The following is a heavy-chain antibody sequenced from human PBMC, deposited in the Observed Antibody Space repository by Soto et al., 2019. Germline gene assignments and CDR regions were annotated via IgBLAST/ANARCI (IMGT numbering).Heavy chain of an antibody. J-gene: IGHJ6*03. CDR2: IYYSGST. Sequence: PSETLSLTCTVSGGSISSGGYYWSWIRQHPGKGLEWIGYIYYSGSTYYNPSLKSRVTISVDTSKNQFSLELSSVTAADTAVYYCARGGVGYYYYYMDVWGKGTTVTVSS. CDR1: GGSISSGGYY. D-gene: IGHD2-8*02. CDR3: ARGGVGYYYYYMDV. V-gene: IGHV4-31*03.